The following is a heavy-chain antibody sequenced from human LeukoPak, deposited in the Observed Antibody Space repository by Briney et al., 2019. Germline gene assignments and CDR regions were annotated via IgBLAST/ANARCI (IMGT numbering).Heavy chain of an antibody. D-gene: IGHD3-10*01. CDR3: AKEGVTPFGY. Sequence: PGGSLRLSCAASGFTFSSYAMSWVRQAPGKGLEWVSAISRSGNNTYYTDSVRGRFTISRDNSKHTLYLQMNSLRAEDTALYYCAKEGVTPFGYWGQGTLVTVSS. V-gene: IGHV3-23*01. J-gene: IGHJ4*02. CDR2: ISRSGNNT. CDR1: GFTFSSYA.